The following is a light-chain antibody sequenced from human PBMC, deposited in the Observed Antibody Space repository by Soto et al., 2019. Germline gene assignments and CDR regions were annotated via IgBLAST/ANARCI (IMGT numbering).Light chain of an antibody. J-gene: IGKJ4*01. V-gene: IGKV3-11*01. CDR1: QSVGSY. Sequence: EIVLTQSPATLSLSPGDRATLSCRASQSVGSYLGWYQQRPGQAPRLLIYDASNRATGIPARFSGSGSGTDVTLTISSLEPEDFAGYYCQQRSDWPSTFGGGTKVEIK. CDR3: QQRSDWPST. CDR2: DAS.